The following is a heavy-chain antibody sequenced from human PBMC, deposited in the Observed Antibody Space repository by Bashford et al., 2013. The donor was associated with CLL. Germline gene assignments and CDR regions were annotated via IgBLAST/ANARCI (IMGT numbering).Heavy chain of an antibody. V-gene: IGHV1-2*02. CDR1: GYTFTDYY. Sequence: ASVKVSCNTSGYTFTDYYIHWVRQAPGQGLEWMGWIIPKSGGTNYAQKFQGRVTMTTDTSIGAAYMELSGLMSDDTAMYYCARGYYYDSSGYFPIDYWGQGTLVTVSS. CDR2: IIPKSGGT. J-gene: IGHJ4*02. D-gene: IGHD3-22*01. CDR3: ARGYYYDSSGYFPIDY.